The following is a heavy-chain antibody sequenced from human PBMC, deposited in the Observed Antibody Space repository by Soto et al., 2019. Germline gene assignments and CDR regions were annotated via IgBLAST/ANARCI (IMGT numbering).Heavy chain of an antibody. D-gene: IGHD1-1*01. J-gene: IGHJ5*02. CDR2: IYYSGST. CDR1: GGSVSSGSYY. Sequence: SETLSLTCTVSGGSVSSGSYYWSWIRQPPGKGLEWIGYIYYSGSTNYNPSLKSRVTMSVDTSKNQFSLKLRSVTAADTAVYYCVRDGTKTLRDWFDPWGQGISVTVSS. V-gene: IGHV4-61*01. CDR3: VRDGTKTLRDWFDP.